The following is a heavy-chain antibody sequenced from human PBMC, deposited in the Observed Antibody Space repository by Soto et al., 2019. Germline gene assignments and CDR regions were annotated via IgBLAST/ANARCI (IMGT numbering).Heavy chain of an antibody. Sequence: EVQLLESGGGLSGPGGSLRLSCEVSGLIFSRFAMSWVRQAPGKGLEWVAGISSGGGDTFYADSVKGRFNVSRDNFLSTLYLDMKKLRVDDTALYYCAKGWSSMTFGVPSSDHWGQGAQVTVSS. V-gene: IGHV3-23*01. J-gene: IGHJ4*02. CDR3: AKGWSSMTFGVPSSDH. CDR1: GLIFSRFA. D-gene: IGHD3-3*01. CDR2: ISSGGGDT.